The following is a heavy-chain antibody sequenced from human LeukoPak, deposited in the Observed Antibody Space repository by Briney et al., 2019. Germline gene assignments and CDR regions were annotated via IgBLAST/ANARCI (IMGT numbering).Heavy chain of an antibody. CDR2: FDPEDGET. CDR3: ATSSSSWYYSGYFDY. J-gene: IGHJ4*02. D-gene: IGHD6-13*01. Sequence: XXGVFDPEDGETIYAQKFQGRVTMTEDTSTDTAYMELSSLRSEDTAVYYCATSSSSWYYSGYFDYWGQGTLVTVSS. V-gene: IGHV1-24*01.